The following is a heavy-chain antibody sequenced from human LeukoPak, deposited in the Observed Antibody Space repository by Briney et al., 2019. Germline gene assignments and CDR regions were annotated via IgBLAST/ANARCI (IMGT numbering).Heavy chain of an antibody. Sequence: GGSLRLSCAASGFSFSNYWVHWVRQAPGKGLVWVSRINIDGSRTDYADSVKGRFTVSRDNAKNTLYLQMNSLRAEDTAAYYCVRENYDRRGYPFDSWGQGTLVTVSS. D-gene: IGHD3-22*01. V-gene: IGHV3-74*01. CDR1: GFSFSNYW. CDR3: VRENYDRRGYPFDS. CDR2: INIDGSRT. J-gene: IGHJ4*02.